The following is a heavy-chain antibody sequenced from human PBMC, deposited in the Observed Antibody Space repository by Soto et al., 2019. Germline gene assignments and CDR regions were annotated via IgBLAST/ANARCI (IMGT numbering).Heavy chain of an antibody. CDR3: ARDLGGAAAGNLGMDV. J-gene: IGHJ6*01. CDR2: ISYDGSNK. D-gene: IGHD6-13*01. CDR1: GFTFSSYA. V-gene: IGHV3-30-3*01. Sequence: GGSLRLSCAASGFTFSSYAMHWVRQAPGKGLEWVAVISYDGSNKYYADSVKGRFTISRDNSKNTLYLQMDSLRAEDTAVYYCARDLGGAAAGNLGMDVWGQGTTVTSPQ.